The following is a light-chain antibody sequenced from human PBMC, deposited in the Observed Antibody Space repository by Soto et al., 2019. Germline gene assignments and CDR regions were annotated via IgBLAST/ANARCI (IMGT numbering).Light chain of an antibody. J-gene: IGLJ3*02. CDR3: SSYTPSSSWV. CDR1: SSDVGGYNY. CDR2: VVS. Sequence: QSALTQPASVSGSPGQSITISCTGTSSDVGGYNYVSWFQQHPGKAPKLMIYVVSTRPSGISNRFSGSKSGNTASLTISGLQAEDEADYYCSSYTPSSSWVFGGWTKLTV. V-gene: IGLV2-14*01.